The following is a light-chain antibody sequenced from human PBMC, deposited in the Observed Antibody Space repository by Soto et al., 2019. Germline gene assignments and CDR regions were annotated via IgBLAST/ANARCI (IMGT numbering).Light chain of an antibody. CDR3: QKYNSAPRT. Sequence: DIQMTQSPSSLSASVGDRVTITCRASQDISNYLAWYQQKPGKVPKLLIYAASTLQSGVPSRFSGSGSGTDFTLTISSLQPEDVATYYCQKYNSAPRTFGQGTNGEIK. V-gene: IGKV1-27*01. CDR1: QDISNY. J-gene: IGKJ1*01. CDR2: AAS.